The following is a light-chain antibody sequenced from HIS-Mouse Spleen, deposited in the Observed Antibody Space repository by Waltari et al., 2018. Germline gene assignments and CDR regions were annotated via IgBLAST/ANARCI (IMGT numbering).Light chain of an antibody. Sequence: AIRMTQSPSSFSASTGDRVTITCRASQGISSYLAWYQQKPGKATKLLIYAASTLQSGVPSRFSGSGSETDFTLTISCLQSEDFATYYCQQYYSYPYTFGQGTKLEIK. V-gene: IGKV1-8*01. J-gene: IGKJ2*01. CDR2: AAS. CDR1: QGISSY. CDR3: QQYYSYPYT.